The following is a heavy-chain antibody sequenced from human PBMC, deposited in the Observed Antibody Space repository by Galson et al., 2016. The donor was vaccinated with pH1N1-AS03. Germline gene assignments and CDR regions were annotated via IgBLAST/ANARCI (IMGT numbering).Heavy chain of an antibody. Sequence: SLRLSCAVSGFSFSVFWMRWVRQAPGKGLESVANIKNDGSDQYYVDSVKGRFTISRDNAKNSLYLQMNSLRVEDTAIYYCARGKDFWSGYPNDPFDLWGQGTMVTVSS. CDR1: GFSFSVFW. CDR3: ARGKDFWSGYPNDPFDL. D-gene: IGHD3-3*01. V-gene: IGHV3-7*01. J-gene: IGHJ3*01. CDR2: IKNDGSDQ.